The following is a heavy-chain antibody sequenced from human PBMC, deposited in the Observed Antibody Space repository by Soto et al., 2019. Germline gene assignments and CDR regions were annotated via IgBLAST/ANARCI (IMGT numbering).Heavy chain of an antibody. CDR1: GFTFSSYS. CDR3: ARDGCSGSNCLNWFDP. Sequence: GGSLRLSCAASGFTFSSYSMNCVRQAPGKGLEWVSYISSSSTTKYYADSVKGRFTISRDNAKNSLYLQMNSLRAEDTAVYYCARDGCSGSNCLNWFDPWGQGTLVTVSS. V-gene: IGHV3-48*01. CDR2: ISSSSTTK. D-gene: IGHD2-15*01. J-gene: IGHJ5*02.